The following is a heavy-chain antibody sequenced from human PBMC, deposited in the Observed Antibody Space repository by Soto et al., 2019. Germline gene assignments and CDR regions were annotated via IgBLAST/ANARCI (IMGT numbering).Heavy chain of an antibody. D-gene: IGHD1-26*01. V-gene: IGHV4-30-4*01. J-gene: IGHJ5*02. CDR3: ASRRSRGRALLFDP. CDR1: GGSISSADYY. CDR2: IYYSGST. Sequence: PSETLSLTCTVSGGSISSADYYWSRFRQPPGKGLEWIGYIYYSGSTYYNPSLKSRVTISVDTSKNQFSLKLSSVTAADTAVYYCASRRSRGRALLFDPWGQGTLVTVSS.